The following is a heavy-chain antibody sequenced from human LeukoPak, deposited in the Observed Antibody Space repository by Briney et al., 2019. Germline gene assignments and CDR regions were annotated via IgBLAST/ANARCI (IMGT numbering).Heavy chain of an antibody. CDR2: MSFTGSTI. D-gene: IGHD6-13*01. CDR3: ARDLEAANTYYFDY. CDR1: PFTFSGFG. V-gene: IGHV3-48*02. Sequence: GGSLRPSCAASPFTFSGFGMNWVRQAPGKGLEWVSYMSFTGSTIYYADSVKGRFTISRDNSKNTVYLQVNSLRDEDTAVYYCARDLEAANTYYFDYWGQGTMVTVSS. J-gene: IGHJ4*02.